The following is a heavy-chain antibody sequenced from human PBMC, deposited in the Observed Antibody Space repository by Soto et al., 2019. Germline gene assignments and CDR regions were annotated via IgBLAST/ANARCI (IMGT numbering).Heavy chain of an antibody. D-gene: IGHD6-13*01. Sequence: QVQLVESGGGSVQPGRSLRLSCVASGFTFSSYVMHWVRQAPGKGLEWVTVIWFDGNNVYYADPVKGRFTISRDKSKNTLYLQMNRLRAEDTAVYYCARGMGQQGPDYIEYWGQGTLVPVSS. V-gene: IGHV3-33*01. CDR3: ARGMGQQGPDYIEY. J-gene: IGHJ4*02. CDR1: GFTFSSYV. CDR2: IWFDGNNV.